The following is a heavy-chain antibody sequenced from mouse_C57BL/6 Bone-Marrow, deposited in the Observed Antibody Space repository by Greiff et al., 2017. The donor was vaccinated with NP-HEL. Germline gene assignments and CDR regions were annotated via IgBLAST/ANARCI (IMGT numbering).Heavy chain of an antibody. J-gene: IGHJ3*01. CDR2: ISYDGSN. V-gene: IGHV3-6*01. CDR3: ARDRYDVYPWFAY. CDR1: GYSITSGYY. Sequence: EVQLQQSGPGLVKPSQSLSLTCSVTGYSITSGYYWNWIRQFPGNKLEWMGYISYDGSNNYNPSLKNRISITRDTSKNQFFLKLNSVTTEDTATYYCARDRYDVYPWFAYWGQGTLVTVSA. D-gene: IGHD2-3*01.